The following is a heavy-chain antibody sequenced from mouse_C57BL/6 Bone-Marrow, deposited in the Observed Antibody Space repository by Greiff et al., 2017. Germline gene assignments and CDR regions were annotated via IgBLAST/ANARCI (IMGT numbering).Heavy chain of an antibody. D-gene: IGHD2-3*01. CDR1: GFTFSSYA. CDR2: ISDGGSYT. Sequence: EVMLVESGGGLVKPGGSLKLSCAASGFTFSSYAMSWVRQTPEKRLEWVATISDGGSYTYYPDNVKGRFTISRDNAKNNLYLQRSHLKSEDTAMYYCARDNGYYVFDYWGQGTTLTVSS. V-gene: IGHV5-4*01. J-gene: IGHJ2*01. CDR3: ARDNGYYVFDY.